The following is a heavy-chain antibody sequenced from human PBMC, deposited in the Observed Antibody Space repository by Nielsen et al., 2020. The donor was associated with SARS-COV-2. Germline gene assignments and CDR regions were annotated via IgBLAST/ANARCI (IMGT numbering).Heavy chain of an antibody. J-gene: IGHJ4*02. CDR1: GFTFSSYA. V-gene: IGHV3-23*01. Sequence: GESLKISCGGSGFTFSSYAMSWVRQAPGKGLEWVSIIGGSGSPTYYTDSVKGRFTSSRDNSKNTLYLQMNSLRVEDTAVYYCATTGDSSGWYRVWGQGTLVTVSS. CDR3: ATTGDSSGWYRV. D-gene: IGHD6-19*01. CDR2: IGGSGSPT.